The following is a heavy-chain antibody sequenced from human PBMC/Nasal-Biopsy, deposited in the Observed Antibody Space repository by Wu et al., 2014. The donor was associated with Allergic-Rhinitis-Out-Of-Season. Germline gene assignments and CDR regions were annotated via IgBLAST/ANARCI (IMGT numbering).Heavy chain of an antibody. J-gene: IGHJ6*03. D-gene: IGHD2-15*01. CDR3: ARGWLLPTDYYYYYMDV. V-gene: IGHV4-38-2*02. Sequence: KGLEWIGSIHNAEGTDYNPSLKSRVTISVDTSKNQFSLKLTSVTAADRAVYYCARGWLLPTDYYYYYMDVLGQRDHGQRLL. CDR2: IHNAEGT.